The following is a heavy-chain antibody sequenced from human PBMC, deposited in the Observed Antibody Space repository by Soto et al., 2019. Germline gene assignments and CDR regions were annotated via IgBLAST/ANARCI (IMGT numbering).Heavy chain of an antibody. V-gene: IGHV3-48*01. CDR3: ARDGCSGSNCLNWFDP. CDR1: AFTFSSYA. J-gene: IGHJ5*02. Sequence: GSLRLSCAASAFTFSSYAMSWVRQAPGKGLEWVSAISSSSTTKYYADSVKGRFTISRDNAKNSLYLQMNSLRAEDTAVYYCARDGCSGSNCLNWFDPWGQGTLVTVSS. CDR2: ISSSSTTK. D-gene: IGHD2-15*01.